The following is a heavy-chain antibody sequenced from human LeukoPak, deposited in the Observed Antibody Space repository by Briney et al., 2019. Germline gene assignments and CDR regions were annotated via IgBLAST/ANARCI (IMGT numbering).Heavy chain of an antibody. J-gene: IGHJ5*02. D-gene: IGHD3-10*01. CDR3: AKDRLWFDAGWFDP. CDR2: ISGSGGST. CDR1: GFTFSSYA. Sequence: PGGSLRLSCAASGFTFSSYAMSWVRQAPGKGLEWVSAISGSGGSTYYANSVKGRFTISRDNSKNTLYLQMNSLRAEDTAVYYCAKDRLWFDAGWFDPWGQGTLVTVSS. V-gene: IGHV3-23*01.